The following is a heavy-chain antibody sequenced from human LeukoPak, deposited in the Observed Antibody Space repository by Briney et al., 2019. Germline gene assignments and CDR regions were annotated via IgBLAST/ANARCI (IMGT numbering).Heavy chain of an antibody. J-gene: IGHJ4*02. D-gene: IGHD4-17*01. CDR2: IYYSGST. CDR1: GGSISSYY. V-gene: IGHV4-59*01. CDR3: ARHDYGDEESIDY. Sequence: SETLSLTCTVSGGSISSYYWSWIRQPPGKGPEWIGYIYYSGSTNYNPSLKSRVTISVDTSKNQFSLKLSSVTAADTAVYYCARHDYGDEESIDYWGQGTLVTVSS.